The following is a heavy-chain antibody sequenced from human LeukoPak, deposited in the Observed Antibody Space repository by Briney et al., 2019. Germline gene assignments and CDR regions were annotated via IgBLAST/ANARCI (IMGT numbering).Heavy chain of an antibody. J-gene: IGHJ4*02. CDR1: GFTFSSYA. Sequence: GGSLRLSCAASGFTFSSYAMSWVRQAPGKGLEWVSAISGSGGSTYYADSVKGRFTISRDNSKNTLYLQMNSLRAEDTAVYYCSRDDYSNPDYWGQGTLVTVSS. CDR2: ISGSGGST. CDR3: SRDDYSNPDY. D-gene: IGHD4-11*01. V-gene: IGHV3-23*01.